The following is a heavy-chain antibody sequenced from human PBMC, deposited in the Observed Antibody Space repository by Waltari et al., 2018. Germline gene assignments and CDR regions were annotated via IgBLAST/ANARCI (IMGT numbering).Heavy chain of an antibody. D-gene: IGHD5-12*01. Sequence: QVLMAQSGAEVKMPGASVRVSCSGNTLSGYFLHLVRKAPGQGLEWMGWINFNTGGTLYAQKFQGRVTMTRDTSIATAYMELSGLRYDDTAVYYCATDRGGYPGMDVWGQGTTVTVSS. CDR2: INFNTGGT. J-gene: IGHJ6*02. CDR1: GNTLSGYF. CDR3: ATDRGGYPGMDV. V-gene: IGHV1-2*02.